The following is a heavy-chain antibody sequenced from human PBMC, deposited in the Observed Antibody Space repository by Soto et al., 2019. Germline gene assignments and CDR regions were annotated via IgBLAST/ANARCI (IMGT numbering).Heavy chain of an antibody. CDR2: IYYSGST. CDR3: ARHENNYYYYYMDV. J-gene: IGHJ6*03. CDR1: GGSISSYY. V-gene: IGHV4-59*08. Sequence: SESLSLTCTVSGGSISSYYWSWIRQPPGKGLEWIGYIYYSGSTNYNPSLKSRVTISVDTSKNQFSLKLSSVTAADTAVYYCARHENNYYYYYMDVWGKGTTVTVSS.